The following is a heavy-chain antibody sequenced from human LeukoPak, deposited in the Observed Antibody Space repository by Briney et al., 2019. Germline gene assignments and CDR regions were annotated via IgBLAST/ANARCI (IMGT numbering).Heavy chain of an antibody. V-gene: IGHV3-7*01. CDR1: GFSFSDYW. CDR3: AREGYYDFWSGYLYYFDY. D-gene: IGHD3-3*01. CDR2: IKPDGSEK. J-gene: IGHJ4*02. Sequence: GGSLRLSCAASGFSFSDYWMNWVRQAPGKGLEGVAKIKPDGSEKYYVDSVKGRFTISRDNAKNSLFLQMNNLRAEDTAVYYCAREGYYDFWSGYLYYFDYWGQGTLVTVSS.